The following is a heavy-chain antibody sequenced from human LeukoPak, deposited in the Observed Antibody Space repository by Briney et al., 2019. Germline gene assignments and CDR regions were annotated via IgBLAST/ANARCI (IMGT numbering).Heavy chain of an antibody. J-gene: IGHJ6*03. CDR1: GFTFSSYS. Sequence: GGSLRLSCAASGFTFSSYSMLWVRQAPGKGLEWVSYISSSSSTIYYADSVKGRFTISRDNAKNSLYLQMTSMRAEDTAVYYCARRDYDFWSGYYPTNYYYMDVWGKGTTVTVSS. D-gene: IGHD3-3*01. CDR3: ARRDYDFWSGYYPTNYYYMDV. CDR2: ISSSSSTI. V-gene: IGHV3-48*01.